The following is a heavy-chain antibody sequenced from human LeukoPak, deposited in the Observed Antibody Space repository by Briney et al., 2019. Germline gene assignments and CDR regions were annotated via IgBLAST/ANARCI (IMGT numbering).Heavy chain of an antibody. Sequence: GGSLRLSCTASGFTFSSYGMHWVRQAPGKGLEWVAFIRFDGSNKYYADSVKGRFTISRDNSKLYLQMNGLRAEDTAVYYCAKGNCGGDCYTYYYFYMDVWGKGTTVTVSS. V-gene: IGHV3-30*02. J-gene: IGHJ6*03. CDR2: IRFDGSNK. D-gene: IGHD2-21*02. CDR1: GFTFSSYG. CDR3: AKGNCGGDCYTYYYFYMDV.